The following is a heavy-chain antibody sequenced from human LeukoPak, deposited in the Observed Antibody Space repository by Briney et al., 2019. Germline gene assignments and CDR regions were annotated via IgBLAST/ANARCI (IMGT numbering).Heavy chain of an antibody. CDR2: IYSGGST. CDR1: GFTVSSNY. D-gene: IGHD3-16*02. CDR3: ARGPRDHVWGSYRYFDY. V-gene: IGHV3-53*01. Sequence: GGSLRLSCAASGFTVSSNYMSWVRQAPGKGLEWVSVIYSGGSTYYADSVKGRFTISRDNSKNTLYLQMNSLRAEDTAVYYCARGPRDHVWGSYRYFDYWGQGTLVTVSS. J-gene: IGHJ4*02.